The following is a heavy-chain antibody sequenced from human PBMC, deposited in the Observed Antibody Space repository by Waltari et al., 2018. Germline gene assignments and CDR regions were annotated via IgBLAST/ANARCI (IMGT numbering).Heavy chain of an antibody. D-gene: IGHD6-19*01. J-gene: IGHJ4*02. CDR1: GYTFTGYY. CDR2: IHPNSGGT. Sequence: QVQLVQSGAEVREPGASVKVPCKASGYTFTGYYMHWVRQAPGQGPEWMGWIHPNSGGTNYAQKFQGRVTMTRDTSISTAYMDLSRLRPDDTAVYYCARGRAVAGTAPIDYWGQGTLVTVSS. CDR3: ARGRAVAGTAPIDY. V-gene: IGHV1-2*02.